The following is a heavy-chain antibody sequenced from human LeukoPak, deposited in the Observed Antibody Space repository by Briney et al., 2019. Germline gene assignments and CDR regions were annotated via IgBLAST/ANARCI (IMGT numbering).Heavy chain of an antibody. J-gene: IGHJ5*02. CDR1: GGSPSSFY. CDR2: IYYSGGT. V-gene: IGHV4-59*01. CDR3: ARDRLDYNGSESYYSANWCDP. Sequence: SETLSLTCTVSGGSPSSFYWSWIRQPPGKGLERIGYIYYSGGTKYKPPLSRRVTISVDTSRNQFSLKLSSVTAADTAVYYCARDRLDYNGSESYYSANWCDPWGEGTLVTVSS. D-gene: IGHD3-10*01.